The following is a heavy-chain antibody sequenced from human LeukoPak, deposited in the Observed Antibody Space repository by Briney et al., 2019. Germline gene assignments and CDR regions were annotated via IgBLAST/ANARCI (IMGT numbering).Heavy chain of an antibody. V-gene: IGHV4-4*07. CDR1: GGSISSYY. J-gene: IGHJ4*02. CDR3: ARKSIVTAGRKPYDF. Sequence: PSETLSLTCTVSGGSISSYYWSWIRQPAGKGLEWIGRIYTSGSTNYTPSLKSRVTMSVDTSKNQFSLKLSSVTAADTAVYYCARKSIVTAGRKPYDFWDQGTLVTVSP. CDR2: IYTSGST. D-gene: IGHD6-13*01.